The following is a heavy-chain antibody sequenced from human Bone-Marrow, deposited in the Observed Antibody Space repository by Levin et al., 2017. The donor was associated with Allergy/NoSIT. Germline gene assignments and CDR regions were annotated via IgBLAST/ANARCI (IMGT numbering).Heavy chain of an antibody. CDR2: INSDGTGT. Sequence: GGSLRLSCGASGFSFSSYWMHWVRQAPGKGLVWVSRINSDGTGTIYADSVKGRFTISRDNAKNTMYLQMNSLRAEDTAVYYCARGGMNHGFDGWGQGTMVTVSS. V-gene: IGHV3-74*01. CDR3: ARGGMNHGFDG. D-gene: IGHD3-16*01. CDR1: GFSFSSYW. J-gene: IGHJ3*01.